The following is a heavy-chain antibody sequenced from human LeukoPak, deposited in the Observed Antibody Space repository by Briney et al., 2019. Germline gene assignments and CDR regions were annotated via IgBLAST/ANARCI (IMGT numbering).Heavy chain of an antibody. J-gene: IGHJ4*02. V-gene: IGHV4-39*06. D-gene: IGHD2-15*01. CDR3: ARGQQVAPDY. CDR2: IYYSGSP. CDR1: GGSISISSYY. Sequence: SETLSLTCTVSGGSISISSYYWGWIRQPPGKGLEWIGSIYYSGSPYYNPSLKSRVTISVDTSKNQFALKLSSVTAADPAVFCGARGQQVAPDYWGQGTLVTVSS.